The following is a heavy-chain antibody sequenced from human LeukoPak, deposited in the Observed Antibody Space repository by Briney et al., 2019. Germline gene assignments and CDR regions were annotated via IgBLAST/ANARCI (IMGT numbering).Heavy chain of an antibody. CDR3: AKDPNSGSYYPYYFDY. CDR2: ISGSGGST. Sequence: GGSLRLSCAASGFTFSSYAMSWVRQAPGKGLEWLSAISGSGGSTYYADSVKGRLTISRDNSKNTLYLQMNSLRAEDTAVYYCAKDPNSGSYYPYYFDYWGQGTLVTVSS. V-gene: IGHV3-23*01. J-gene: IGHJ4*02. D-gene: IGHD1-26*01. CDR1: GFTFSSYA.